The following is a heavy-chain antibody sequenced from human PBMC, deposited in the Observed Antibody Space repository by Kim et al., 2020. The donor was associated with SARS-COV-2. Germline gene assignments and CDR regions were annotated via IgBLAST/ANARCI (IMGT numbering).Heavy chain of an antibody. CDR2: ISYDGSNK. CDR3: AKDRGGGNGFAY. J-gene: IGHJ4*02. Sequence: GGSLRLSCAASGFTFSSYGMHWVRQAPGKGLEWVAVISYDGSNKYYADSVKGRFTISRDNSKNTLYLQMNSLGAEDTAVYYCAKDRGGGNGFAYWGQGTLVTVSS. D-gene: IGHD2-15*01. CDR1: GFTFSSYG. V-gene: IGHV3-30*18.